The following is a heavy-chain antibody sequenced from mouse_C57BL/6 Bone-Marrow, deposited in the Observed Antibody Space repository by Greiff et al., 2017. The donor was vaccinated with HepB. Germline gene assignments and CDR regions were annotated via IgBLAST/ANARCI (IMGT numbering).Heavy chain of an antibody. V-gene: IGHV1-7*01. D-gene: IGHD2-4*01. CDR2: INPSSGYT. Sequence: VQLQQSGAELAKPGASVKLSCKASGYTFTSYWMHWVKQRPGQGLEWIGYINPSSGYTKYNQKFKDKATLTADKSSNTAYMQLSSLTYEDSAVYYCARLRDYDGFDYWLQGTTLTVSS. CDR1: GYTFTSYW. J-gene: IGHJ2*01. CDR3: ARLRDYDGFDY.